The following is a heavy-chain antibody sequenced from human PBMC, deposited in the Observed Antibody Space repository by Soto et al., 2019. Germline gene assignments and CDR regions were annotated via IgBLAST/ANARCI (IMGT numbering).Heavy chain of an antibody. CDR3: ARNKRENGDFDD. Sequence: GASVKVSCKASGYTFSTYDINWMRQATGQGLEWLGWMDPNSGNTGYAQKFQGRVTLTRDTSISTAYMELSSLTYEDTAVYYCARNKRENGDFDDWGQGTRVTVSS. V-gene: IGHV1-8*01. J-gene: IGHJ4*02. CDR2: MDPNSGNT. CDR1: GYTFSTYD. D-gene: IGHD3-10*01.